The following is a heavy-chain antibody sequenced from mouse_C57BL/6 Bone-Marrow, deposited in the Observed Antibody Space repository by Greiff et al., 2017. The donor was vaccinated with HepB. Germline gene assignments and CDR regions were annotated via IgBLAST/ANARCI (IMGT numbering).Heavy chain of an antibody. CDR1: GYTFTSYW. V-gene: IGHV1-55*01. Sequence: VQLQQPGAELVKPGASVKMSCKASGYTFTSYWITWVKQRPGQGLEWIGDIYPGSGSTNYNEKFKSKATLTVDTSSSTAYMQLSSLTSEDSAVYYCAREGYDNYWWYFDVWGTGTTVTVSS. CDR3: AREGYDNYWWYFDV. J-gene: IGHJ1*03. CDR2: IYPGSGST. D-gene: IGHD2-10*02.